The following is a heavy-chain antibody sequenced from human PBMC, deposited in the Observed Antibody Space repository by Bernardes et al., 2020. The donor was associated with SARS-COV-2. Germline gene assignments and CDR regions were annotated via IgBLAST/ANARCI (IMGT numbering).Heavy chain of an antibody. V-gene: IGHV3-49*04. J-gene: IGHJ3*02. CDR1: GFTFGDYA. CDR2: IRSKAYGGTT. Sequence: GGSLRLSCAASGFTFGDYAMSWVRQAPGKGLEWVGFIRSKAYGGTTEYAASVKGRFTISRDDSKSIAYLQMNSLKTEDTAVYYCTTPVGVPGIAFDIWGQGTMVTVSS. D-gene: IGHD1-26*01. CDR3: TTPVGVPGIAFDI.